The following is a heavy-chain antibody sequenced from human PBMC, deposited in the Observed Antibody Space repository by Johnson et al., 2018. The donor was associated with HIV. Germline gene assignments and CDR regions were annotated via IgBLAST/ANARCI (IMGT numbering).Heavy chain of an antibody. CDR3: ARGIAAAGSDAFDI. V-gene: IGHV3-30*03. CDR2: ISYDGKDK. Sequence: QVQLVESGGGVVQPGRSLRLSCAASGFTFSSYGMYWVRQAPGKGLEWVAVISYDGKDKYYADSVKGRFTISRDNSKNTLYLQMNSLRAEDTAVYYCARGIAAAGSDAFDIWGQGTMVTVSS. J-gene: IGHJ3*02. D-gene: IGHD6-13*01. CDR1: GFTFSSYG.